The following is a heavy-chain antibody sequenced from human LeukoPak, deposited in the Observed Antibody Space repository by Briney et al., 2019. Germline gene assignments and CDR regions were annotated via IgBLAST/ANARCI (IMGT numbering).Heavy chain of an antibody. CDR3: ATDLRSGYAESYFDY. CDR2: MNPNSGNT. Sequence: ASVKVSCKASGYTFTSYDINWVRQATGQGLEWMGWMNPNSGNTGYAQKFQGRVTMTKDTSTDTAYMELSSLRSEDTAVYYCATDLRSGYAESYFDYWGQGTLVTVSS. CDR1: GYTFTSYD. D-gene: IGHD5-12*01. V-gene: IGHV1-8*01. J-gene: IGHJ4*02.